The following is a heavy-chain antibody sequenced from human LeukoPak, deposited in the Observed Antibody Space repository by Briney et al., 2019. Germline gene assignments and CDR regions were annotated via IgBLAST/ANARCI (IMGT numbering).Heavy chain of an antibody. J-gene: IGHJ4*02. Sequence: GASVKVSCKASGYTFTGYYMHWVRQAPGQGLEWMGWINPNSGGTNYAQKFQGRVAMTRDTSISTAYMELSRLRSDDTAVYYCARVPPYSSSWIDYWGQGTLVTVSS. D-gene: IGHD6-13*01. CDR1: GYTFTGYY. CDR3: ARVPPYSSSWIDY. V-gene: IGHV1-2*02. CDR2: INPNSGGT.